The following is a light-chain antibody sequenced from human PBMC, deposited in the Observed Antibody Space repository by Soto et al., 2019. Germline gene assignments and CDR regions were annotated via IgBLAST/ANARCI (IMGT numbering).Light chain of an antibody. CDR1: QSIRTY. V-gene: IGKV1-39*01. Sequence: DIQITQSPSSLSASVGDRVTITCRSSQSIRTYLNWYQQQAGIAAKLLMYTASTLQSGVPSRFSGSGSGTDFTLTISSLQPEDFATYYCQQSYSTPLTFGKGTKVDIK. CDR3: QQSYSTPLT. J-gene: IGKJ1*01. CDR2: TAS.